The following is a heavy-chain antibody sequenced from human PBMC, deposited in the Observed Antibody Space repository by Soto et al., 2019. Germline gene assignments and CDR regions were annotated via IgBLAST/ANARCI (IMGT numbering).Heavy chain of an antibody. CDR3: AGDYDFWSGPYYFDY. V-gene: IGHV1-3*01. D-gene: IGHD3-3*01. CDR2: INAGNGNT. CDR1: GYTFTSYA. J-gene: IGHJ4*02. Sequence: QVQLVQSGAEVKKPGASVKVSCKASGYTFTSYAMHWVRQAPGQRLEWMGWINAGNGNTKYSQKFQGRVTITRDTSASTAYMEVSSLRSEDTAVYYCAGDYDFWSGPYYFDYWGQGTLVTVSS.